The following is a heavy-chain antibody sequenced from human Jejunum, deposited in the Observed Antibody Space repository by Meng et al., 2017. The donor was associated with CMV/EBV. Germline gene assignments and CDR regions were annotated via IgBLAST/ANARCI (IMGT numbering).Heavy chain of an antibody. D-gene: IGHD5-24*01. J-gene: IGHJ4*02. CDR3: ARGRLQSEYFDY. CDR2: IYASGST. V-gene: IGHV4-61*02. Sequence: QGRRQESGPGLVKPSQTLSLTCTVSGGSMSSGDYFWTWIRQPAGKGLEWIGRIYASGSTSYHPSLESRLTISVDTSKNQFSLKMSSVTAADTAVYYCARGRLQSEYFDYWGQGTLVTVSS. CDR1: GGSMSSGDYF.